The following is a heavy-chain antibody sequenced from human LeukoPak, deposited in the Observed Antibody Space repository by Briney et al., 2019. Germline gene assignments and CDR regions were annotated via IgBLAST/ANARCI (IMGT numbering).Heavy chain of an antibody. V-gene: IGHV3-48*03. CDR1: GFTFSSYE. J-gene: IGHJ4*02. Sequence: GGSLRLSCAASGFTFSSYEMNWVRQAPGKGLEWVSYISSSGSTIYYADSVKGRFTVSRDNAKNLLYLQMNSLRAEDTAVYYCARGRRYFDYWGQGTLVTVSS. CDR2: ISSSGSTI. CDR3: ARGRRYFDY. D-gene: IGHD1-1*01.